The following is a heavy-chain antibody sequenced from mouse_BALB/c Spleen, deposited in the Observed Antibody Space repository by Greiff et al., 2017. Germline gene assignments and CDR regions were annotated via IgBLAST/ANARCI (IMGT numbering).Heavy chain of an antibody. CDR1: GYSITSDYA. V-gene: IGHV3-2*02. D-gene: IGHD2-10*01. Sequence: EVQRVESGPGLVKPSQSLSLTCTVTGYSITSDYAWNWIRQFPGNKLEWMGYISYSGSTSYNPSLKSRISITRDTSKNQFFLQLNSVTTEDTATYYCARSYYGNYVGAWFAYWGQGTLVTVSA. CDR3: ARSYYGNYVGAWFAY. J-gene: IGHJ3*01. CDR2: ISYSGST.